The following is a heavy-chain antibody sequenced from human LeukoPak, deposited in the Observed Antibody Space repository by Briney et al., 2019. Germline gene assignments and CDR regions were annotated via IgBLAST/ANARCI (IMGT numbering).Heavy chain of an antibody. Sequence: SQTLSLTCDISGDSVSSNSAAWNWIRQSPLRGLEWLGRTYYRSKWYNDYAVSVKSRITINPDTSKNQFSLQLNSVTPEDTAVYYCAELGITMIGGVWGKGTTVTISS. CDR2: TYYRSKWYN. J-gene: IGHJ6*04. V-gene: IGHV6-1*01. CDR3: AELGITMIGGV. D-gene: IGHD3-10*02. CDR1: GDSVSSNSAA.